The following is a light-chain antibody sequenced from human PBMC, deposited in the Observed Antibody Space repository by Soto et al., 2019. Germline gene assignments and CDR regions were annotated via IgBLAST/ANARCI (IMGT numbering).Light chain of an antibody. Sequence: IKLTLSPSTLSASRGETVPLICRASQSISTWLAWYQQKPGKAPKVLIYDASRLESGVPSRFSGSGSGTEFTLTISSLQPDDFATYHCQQYDSYSWTFGQGSKVDI. CDR3: QQYDSYSWT. CDR2: DAS. J-gene: IGKJ1*01. V-gene: IGKV1-5*02. CDR1: QSISTW.